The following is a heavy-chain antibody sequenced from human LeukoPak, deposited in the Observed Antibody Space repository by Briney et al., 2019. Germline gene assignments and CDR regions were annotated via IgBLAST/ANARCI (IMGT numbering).Heavy chain of an antibody. V-gene: IGHV3-23*01. CDR3: AKNSRGSGSTIDY. J-gene: IGHJ4*02. D-gene: IGHD3-10*01. CDR1: GFTFSSYA. CDR2: ISGSGGST. Sequence: GGXXXLSCAASGFTFSSYAMSWVRQAPGKGLEGVSAISGSGGSTYYADSVKGRFTISRDNSKKTLYLQMNSLRAEDTAVYYCAKNSRGSGSTIDYWGQGTLVTVSS.